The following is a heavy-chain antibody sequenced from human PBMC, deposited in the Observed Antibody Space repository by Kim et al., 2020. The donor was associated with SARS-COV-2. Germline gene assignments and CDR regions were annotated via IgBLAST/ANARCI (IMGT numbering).Heavy chain of an antibody. J-gene: IGHJ6*02. V-gene: IGHV3-33*06. Sequence: GGSLRLSCAASGFTFSSYGMHWVRQAPGKGLEWVAVIWYDGSNKYYADSVKGRFTIPRDNYKNTLYLQMNSLRAEDTAVYYCAKGPLGGYCSGGSCYSDYYYGMDLWGQGTTVTVSS. CDR2: IWYDGSNK. CDR3: AKGPLGGYCSGGSCYSDYYYGMDL. D-gene: IGHD2-15*01. CDR1: GFTFSSYG.